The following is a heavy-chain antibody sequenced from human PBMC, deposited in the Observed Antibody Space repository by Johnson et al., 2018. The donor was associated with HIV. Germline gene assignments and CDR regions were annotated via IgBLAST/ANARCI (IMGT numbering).Heavy chain of an antibody. Sequence: FHLVASGGASVQPEGSFRLSPSTSHFTLSRNYMSWVRQAPGKGLEWVSVISSGGSTYSADSVKGRFTIPRDTSKNTLYLQMNSLRAEDTAVYYCARDRGQWLLGLSDAFDIWGQGTMVTVSS. J-gene: IGHJ3*02. CDR3: ARDRGQWLLGLSDAFDI. D-gene: IGHD3-22*01. V-gene: IGHV3-66*01. CDR2: ISSGGST. CDR1: HFTLSRNY.